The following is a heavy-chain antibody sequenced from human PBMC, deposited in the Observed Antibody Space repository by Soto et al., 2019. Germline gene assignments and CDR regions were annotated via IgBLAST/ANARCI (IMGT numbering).Heavy chain of an antibody. CDR3: ARYCSSVTCHGFDP. CDR2: MNPNNGNR. Sequence: ASVKVSCKASGYTFTSYHIHWLLQATGQGLEWMGWMNPNNGNRGDAQRFQGRVTMTRDTSISTAYMELSSLRSEDTAIYYCARYCSSVTCHGFDPWGQGTLVTVSS. D-gene: IGHD2-2*01. CDR1: GYTFTSYH. V-gene: IGHV1-8*01. J-gene: IGHJ5*02.